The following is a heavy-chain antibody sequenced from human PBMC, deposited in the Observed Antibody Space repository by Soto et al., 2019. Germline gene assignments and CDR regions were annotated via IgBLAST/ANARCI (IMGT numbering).Heavy chain of an antibody. CDR3: AQVTYSDSAYHRYSHGMAV. CDR1: GFNLND. D-gene: IGHD2-21*01. J-gene: IGHJ6*02. CDR2: ISSEGRNQ. Sequence: GGSLRLSCTVFGFNLNDIHWVRQAPGHGLEWVAVISSEGRNQFYADSVRGRFTISRGRSEDTVFLQMNSLRHEDTAVYYCAQVTYSDSAYHRYSHGMAVWGQGTKVTVSS. V-gene: IGHV3-30*18.